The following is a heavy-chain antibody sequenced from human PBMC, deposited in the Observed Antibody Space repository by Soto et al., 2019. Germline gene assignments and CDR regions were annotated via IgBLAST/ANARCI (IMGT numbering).Heavy chain of an antibody. V-gene: IGHV3-30*18. CDR2: ISYDGSNK. J-gene: IGHJ4*02. CDR1: GFTFSSYG. CDR3: AKGRLRGYSYGYNY. D-gene: IGHD5-18*01. Sequence: QVQLVESGGGVVQPGRSLRLSCAASGFTFSSYGMHWVRQAPGEGLEWVAVISYDGSNKYYADSVKGRFTISRDNSKNPLYLQMNSLRAEDTAVYYCAKGRLRGYSYGYNYWGQGTLVTVSS.